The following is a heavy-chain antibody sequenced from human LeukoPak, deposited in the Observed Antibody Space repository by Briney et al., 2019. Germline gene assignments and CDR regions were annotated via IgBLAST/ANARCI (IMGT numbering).Heavy chain of an antibody. CDR2: INSDGSST. CDR1: GFTFSSYW. CDR3: ARPLTGGVDY. J-gene: IGHJ4*02. Sequence: ESGGSLRLSCAASGFTFSSYWMHWVRHVPGKGLVWVSRINSDGSSTTYADSVKGRFTISRDNAKNTPYLQMNSLRAEDTAVYYCARPLTGGVDYWGQGTLVTVSS. D-gene: IGHD7-27*01. V-gene: IGHV3-74*01.